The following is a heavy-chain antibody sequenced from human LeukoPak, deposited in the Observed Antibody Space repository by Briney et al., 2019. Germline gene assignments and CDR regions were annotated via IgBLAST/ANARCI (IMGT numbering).Heavy chain of an antibody. V-gene: IGHV4-59*08. J-gene: IGHJ5*02. CDR3: ARHSGGLNP. CDR2: IYYSGST. CDR1: GASISSYY. D-gene: IGHD5-12*01. Sequence: SETLSLTCTVSGASISSYYCSWIRQPPGKGLEWIGYIYYSGSTNYNPSLKSRVTTSVDTSNNQFSLKLRSVTAADTAVYYCARHSGGLNPWGQGTLVTVSS.